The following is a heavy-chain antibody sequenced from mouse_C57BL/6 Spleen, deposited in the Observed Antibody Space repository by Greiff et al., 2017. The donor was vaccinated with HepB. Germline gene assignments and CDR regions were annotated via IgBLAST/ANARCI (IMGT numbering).Heavy chain of an antibody. CDR3: ASYTGSFDY. CDR1: GYSITSGYY. Sequence: EVKLMESGPGLVKPSQSLSLTCSVTGYSITSGYYWNWIRQFPGNKLEWMGYISYDGSNNYNPSLKNRISITRDTSKNQFFLKLNSVTTEDTATYYCASYTGSFDYWGQGTTLTVSS. V-gene: IGHV3-6*01. J-gene: IGHJ2*01. CDR2: ISYDGSN. D-gene: IGHD4-1*01.